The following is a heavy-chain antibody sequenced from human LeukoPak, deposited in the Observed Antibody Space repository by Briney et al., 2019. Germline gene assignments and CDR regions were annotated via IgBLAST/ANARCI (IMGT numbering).Heavy chain of an antibody. CDR2: ISYDGSNK. J-gene: IGHJ4*02. D-gene: IGHD5-12*01. V-gene: IGHV3-30*01. CDR1: GFTFSSYA. CDR3: AREWLRLNYFDY. Sequence: GGSLRLSCAASGFTFSSYAMHWVRQAPGKGLEWVAVISYDGSNKYYADSVKGRFTISRDNSKNTLYLQMNSLRAEDTAVYYCAREWLRLNYFDYWGQGTLATVSS.